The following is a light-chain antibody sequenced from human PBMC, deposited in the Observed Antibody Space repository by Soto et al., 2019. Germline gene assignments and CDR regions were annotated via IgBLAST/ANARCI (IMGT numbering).Light chain of an antibody. Sequence: IVLTQSPGTLSLSPGDRATLSCRASHSMSNSNLAWYQHKPGQAPRRLIYGASNRATGIPDRFSGSGSGTDFILTINRLEPEDFAVYYCQEFASNFGGGTKVDIK. CDR2: GAS. CDR1: HSMSNSN. V-gene: IGKV3-20*01. CDR3: QEFASN. J-gene: IGKJ4*01.